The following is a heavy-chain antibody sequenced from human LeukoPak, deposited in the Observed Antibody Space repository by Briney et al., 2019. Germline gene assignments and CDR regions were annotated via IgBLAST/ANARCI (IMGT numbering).Heavy chain of an antibody. CDR3: AGHHPRNTVDF. Sequence: SETLSLTCTVSGDSISNYYGSWIRQPPGKGLEWIGHIYYSGSTNYNPSLKSRATISVDTSKNQFSLRLSSVTAADTAVYYCAGHHPRNTVDFWGQGTLVTVSS. D-gene: IGHD2/OR15-2a*01. V-gene: IGHV4-59*08. CDR1: GDSISNYY. CDR2: IYYSGST. J-gene: IGHJ4*02.